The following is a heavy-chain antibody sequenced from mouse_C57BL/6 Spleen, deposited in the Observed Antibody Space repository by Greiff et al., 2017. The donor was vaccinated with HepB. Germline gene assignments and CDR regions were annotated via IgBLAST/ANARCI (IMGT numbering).Heavy chain of an antibody. D-gene: IGHD2-5*01. CDR2: SLPGSGST. V-gene: IGHV1-9*01. CDR3: AFYSNYSYDAMDY. Sequence: QVQLKESGAELMKPGASVKLSCKATGYTFTGYWIEWVKQRPGHGLEWIGESLPGSGSTNYHEKFKGQATFTADTSSDTAYMQLSSLTTEDSASSYCAFYSNYSYDAMDYWGQGTSVTVSS. CDR1: GYTFTGYW. J-gene: IGHJ4*01.